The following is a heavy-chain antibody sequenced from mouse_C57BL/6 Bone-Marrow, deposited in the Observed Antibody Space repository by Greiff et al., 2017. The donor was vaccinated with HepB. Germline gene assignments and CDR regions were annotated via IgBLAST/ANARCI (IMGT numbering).Heavy chain of an antibody. D-gene: IGHD1-1*01. CDR1: GFTFSSYA. J-gene: IGHJ4*01. V-gene: IGHV5-4*01. CDR2: ISDGGSYT. CDR3: ARGVTTVYAMDY. Sequence: EVQWVESGGGLVKPGGSLKLSCAASGFTFSSYAMSWVRQTPEKRLEWVATISDGGSYTYYPDNVKGRFTISRDNAKNNLYLQMSHLKSEDTAMYYCARGVTTVYAMDYWGQGTSVTVSS.